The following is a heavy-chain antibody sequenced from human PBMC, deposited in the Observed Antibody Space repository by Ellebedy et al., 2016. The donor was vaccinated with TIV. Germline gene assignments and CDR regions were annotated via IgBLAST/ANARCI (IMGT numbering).Heavy chain of an antibody. J-gene: IGHJ4*02. Sequence: MPSETLSLTCTVSGGSISSSSYYWGWIRQPPGKGLEWIGSIYYIGSTYYNPSLTSRVTISVDTSKNQFSMKLSSVTAADTAVYYCARYSQLAYKTFDYWGQGTLVTVSS. D-gene: IGHD1-26*01. CDR3: ARYSQLAYKTFDY. V-gene: IGHV4-39*01. CDR2: IYYIGST. CDR1: GGSISSSSYY.